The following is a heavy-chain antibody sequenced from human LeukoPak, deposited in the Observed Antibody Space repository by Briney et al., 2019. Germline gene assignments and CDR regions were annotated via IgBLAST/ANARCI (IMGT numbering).Heavy chain of an antibody. CDR2: IIPILGIA. CDR3: ARGVKFEYSSSSGYFDY. CDR1: GGTFSSYA. Sequence: ASVKVSCKASGGTFSSYAISWVRQAPGQGLEWMGRIIPILGIANYAQKFQGRVTITADKSTSTAYMELSSLRSEDTAVCYCARGVKFEYSSSSGYFDYWGQGTLVTVSS. D-gene: IGHD6-6*01. J-gene: IGHJ4*02. V-gene: IGHV1-69*04.